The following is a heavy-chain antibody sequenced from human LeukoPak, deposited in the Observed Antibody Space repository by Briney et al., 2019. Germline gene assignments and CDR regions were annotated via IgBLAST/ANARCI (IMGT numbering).Heavy chain of an antibody. D-gene: IGHD6-6*01. V-gene: IGHV3-23*01. CDR1: GFTFSSYA. CDR2: ISGSGGST. CDR3: AKDEGSSSSLDY. Sequence: GGSLRLSCAASGFTFSSYAMSWVRQAPGKGLEWVSAISGSGGSTYYADSVKGRFTVSRDNSKNTLYLQMNSLRAEDTAVYYCAKDEGSSSSLDYWGQGTLVTVSS. J-gene: IGHJ4*02.